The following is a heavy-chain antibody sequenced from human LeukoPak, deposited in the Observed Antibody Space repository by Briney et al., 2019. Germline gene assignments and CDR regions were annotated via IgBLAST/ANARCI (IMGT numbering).Heavy chain of an antibody. D-gene: IGHD3-22*01. J-gene: IGHJ4*02. Sequence: GGSLRLSCAASGFTFSSYSMNWVRQAPGKGLEWVSSISSSSSYIHYADSVKGRFTISRDNAKNSLYLQMNSLRAEDTAVYYCARDLDYYDSSGVGWGQGTLVTVSS. CDR1: GFTFSSYS. CDR2: ISSSSSYI. V-gene: IGHV3-21*01. CDR3: ARDLDYYDSSGVG.